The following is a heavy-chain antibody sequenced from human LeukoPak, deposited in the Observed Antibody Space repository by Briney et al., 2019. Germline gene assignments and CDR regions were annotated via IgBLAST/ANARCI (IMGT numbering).Heavy chain of an antibody. V-gene: IGHV3-9*01. CDR1: GFTFDDYA. CDR2: ISWNSGSI. J-gene: IGHJ4*02. CDR3: ARSLVRGRLGFFDY. Sequence: GGSLRLSCAASGFTFDDYAMHWVRQAPGKGLEWVSGISWNSGSIGYADSVKGRFTISRDNAKNTLYVQMNSLRAEDTAVYYCARSLVRGRLGFFDYWGQGTLVTVSS. D-gene: IGHD3-10*01.